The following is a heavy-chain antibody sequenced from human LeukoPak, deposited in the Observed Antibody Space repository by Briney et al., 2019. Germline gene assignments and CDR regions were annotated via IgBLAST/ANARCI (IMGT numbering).Heavy chain of an antibody. D-gene: IGHD4-17*01. CDR3: ARHDYGDYVDAFDI. J-gene: IGHJ3*02. CDR2: IKQDGSEK. Sequence: GGSLRPSCAASGFTFSSYWMSWVRQAPGKGLEWVANIKQDGSEKYYVDSVKGRFTISRDNAKNSLYLQMNSLRAEDTAVYYCARHDYGDYVDAFDIWGQGTMVTVSS. V-gene: IGHV3-7*01. CDR1: GFTFSSYW.